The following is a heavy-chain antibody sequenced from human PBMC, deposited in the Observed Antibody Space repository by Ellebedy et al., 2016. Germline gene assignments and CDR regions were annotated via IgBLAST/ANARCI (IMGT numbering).Heavy chain of an antibody. D-gene: IGHD5-18*01. J-gene: IGHJ5*02. CDR2: IYSGGSR. CDR1: GFTVSSKY. CDR3: ARGGYSHAAAGS. V-gene: IGHV3-53*01. Sequence: GGSLRLSXAASGFTVSSKYMSWVRQAPGKGLEWVSVIYSGGSRDYADSVKGRFTISRDNSKNTLYLQMNSLRAEDTAVYYCARGGYSHAAAGSWGQGTLVTVSS.